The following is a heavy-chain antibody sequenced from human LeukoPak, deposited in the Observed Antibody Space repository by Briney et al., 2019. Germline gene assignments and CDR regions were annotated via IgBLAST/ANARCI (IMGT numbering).Heavy chain of an antibody. CDR1: CGAISTYY. J-gene: IGHJ3*02. CDR2: VYYSVNT. D-gene: IGHD3/OR15-3a*01. Sequence: SETLSLTCTDSCGAISTYYWSWIRQPPGKGLEWIGYVYYSVNTNYNPSLKSRVTISVDTSEKQFSLKLSSVTAADTAVYYCARHLGAGEGLDLHILDAFDIWGQGTMVTVSS. CDR3: ARHLGAGEGLDLHILDAFDI. V-gene: IGHV4-59*08.